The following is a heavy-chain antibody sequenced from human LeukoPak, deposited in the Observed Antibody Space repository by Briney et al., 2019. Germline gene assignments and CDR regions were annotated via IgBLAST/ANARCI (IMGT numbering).Heavy chain of an antibody. D-gene: IGHD1-26*01. CDR2: ISGGGGST. Sequence: PGGSLRLSCAAHGVTFTSYSMNWVRQAPGKGLEWVSTISGGGGSTYYADSVKGRFTISRDNSKNTLYLQVNSLRAEDTAVYYCAKGGKWDVTPFDYWGQGTLVTVSS. J-gene: IGHJ4*02. V-gene: IGHV3-23*01. CDR3: AKGGKWDVTPFDY. CDR1: GVTFTSYS.